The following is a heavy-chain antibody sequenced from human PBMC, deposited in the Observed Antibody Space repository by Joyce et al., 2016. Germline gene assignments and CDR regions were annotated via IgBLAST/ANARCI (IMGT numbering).Heavy chain of an antibody. Sequence: EVQMVESGGGLVQPGGSLRLSCAASGFTFSSYWMAWGRQDPGNGLEWVANIKEDGSEKSYGDSVKGRFTISRDNAKNSLYLEMNSLRAEDTAVYYCARSRGDYWGQGTLVTVSS. CDR2: IKEDGSEK. D-gene: IGHD3-10*01. CDR1: GFTFSSYW. V-gene: IGHV3-7*03. J-gene: IGHJ4*02. CDR3: ARSRGDY.